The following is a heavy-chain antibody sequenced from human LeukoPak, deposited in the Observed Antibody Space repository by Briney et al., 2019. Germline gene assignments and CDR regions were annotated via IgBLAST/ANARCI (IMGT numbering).Heavy chain of an antibody. CDR1: GYTFTGYY. CDR2: INPNSGGT. J-gene: IGHJ4*02. V-gene: IGHV1-2*02. CDR3: ARVFVVVVAATPSGEYFDY. Sequence: ASVKVSCKASGYTFTGYYMHWVRQAPGQGLERMGWINPNSGGTNYAQKFQGRVTMTRDTSISTAYMELSRLRSDDTAVYYCARVFVVVVAATPSGEYFDYWGQGTLVTVSS. D-gene: IGHD2-15*01.